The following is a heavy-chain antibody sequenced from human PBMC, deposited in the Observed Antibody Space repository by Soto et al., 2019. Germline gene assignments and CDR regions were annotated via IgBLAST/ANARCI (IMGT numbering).Heavy chain of an antibody. CDR3: ARVDSSSWTPEDHPGGIYYFDY. Sequence: SQTLSLTCAISGDSVSSNSAAWNWIRQSPSRGLEWLGRTYYRSKWYNDYAVSVKSRITINPDTSKNQFSLQLNSVTPEDTAVYYCARVDSSSWTPEDHPGGIYYFDYWGQGTLVTVSS. V-gene: IGHV6-1*01. J-gene: IGHJ4*02. D-gene: IGHD6-13*01. CDR1: GDSVSSNSAA. CDR2: TYYRSKWYN.